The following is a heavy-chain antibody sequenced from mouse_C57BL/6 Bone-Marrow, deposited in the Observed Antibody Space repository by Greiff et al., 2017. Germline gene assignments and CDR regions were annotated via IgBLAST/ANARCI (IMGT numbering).Heavy chain of an antibody. D-gene: IGHD2-3*01. CDR1: GFNIKDYY. CDR2: IDPEDGET. Sequence: VQLQQSGAELVKPGASVKLSCTASGFNIKDYYMHWVKQRTEQGLEWIGRIDPEDGETKYAPKFPGKATITADTSPNTAYLQLSSLTSEDTAVYYCARSYDYFDYWGQGTTLTVSS. CDR3: ARSYDYFDY. J-gene: IGHJ2*01. V-gene: IGHV14-2*01.